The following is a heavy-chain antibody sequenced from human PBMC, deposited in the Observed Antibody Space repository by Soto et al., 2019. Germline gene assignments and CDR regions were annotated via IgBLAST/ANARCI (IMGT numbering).Heavy chain of an antibody. CDR2: IIVGSGQT. J-gene: IGHJ3*01. V-gene: IGHV1-58*01. CDR3: AADLYSGGRCGSFDF. Sequence: GASVKVSCKTSGFTFGNSAVQWVLQTRGQRLEWIGWIIVGSGQTKSAQFLQERITITRDMSTSTAYMELSSLRSDDTAVYYCAADLYSGGRCGSFDFWGQGTMVTVSS. D-gene: IGHD2-15*01. CDR1: GFTFGNSA.